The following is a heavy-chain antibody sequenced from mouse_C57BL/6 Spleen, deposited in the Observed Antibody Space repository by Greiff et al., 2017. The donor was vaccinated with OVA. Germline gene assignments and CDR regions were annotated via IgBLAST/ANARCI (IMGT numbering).Heavy chain of an antibody. D-gene: IGHD2-5*01. Sequence: VQLQQPGAELVKPGASVKLSCKASGYTFTSYWMHWVKQRPGQGLEWIGMIHPNSGSTNYNEKFKSKATLTVDKSSSTAYMQLSSLTSEDSAVYYGARGETAYCSKGYAMDYWGQGTSVTVSS. CDR3: ARGETAYCSKGYAMDY. CDR2: IHPNSGST. V-gene: IGHV1-64*01. CDR1: GYTFTSYW. J-gene: IGHJ4*01.